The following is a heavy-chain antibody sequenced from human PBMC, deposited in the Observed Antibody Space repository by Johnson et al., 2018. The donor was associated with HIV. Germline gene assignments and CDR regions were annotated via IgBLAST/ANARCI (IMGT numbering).Heavy chain of an antibody. D-gene: IGHD3-16*02. Sequence: VQLVESGGGLVQPGGSLRLSCAASGFTFSSYWMSWVRQAPGKGLEWVANIKQDGSEKYYVDSVKGRFTISRDNAKNSLYLQMNSLRAEDTAVYYCATDVGTNGGDSERGVIGVTFDIWGQGTMVTVSS. V-gene: IGHV3-7*05. CDR3: ATDVGTNGGDSERGVIGVTFDI. J-gene: IGHJ3*02. CDR2: IKQDGSEK. CDR1: GFTFSSYW.